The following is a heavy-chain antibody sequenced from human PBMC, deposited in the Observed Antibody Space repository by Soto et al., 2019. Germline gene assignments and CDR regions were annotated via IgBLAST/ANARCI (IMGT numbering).Heavy chain of an antibody. V-gene: IGHV1-18*01. Sequence: QVQLVQSGTEVKKPGASVKVSCKASGYTFNSYGISWVRQAPGQGLEWMGWISPYDDNTNYAQNLPGRVTMTTDTTTRTAYMELRSLRSDDTAVYYCARGGYYDSSGSRNYPYYGMDAWGQGTTVTVS. CDR1: GYTFNSYG. CDR3: ARGGYYDSSGSRNYPYYGMDA. CDR2: ISPYDDNT. J-gene: IGHJ6*02. D-gene: IGHD3-22*01.